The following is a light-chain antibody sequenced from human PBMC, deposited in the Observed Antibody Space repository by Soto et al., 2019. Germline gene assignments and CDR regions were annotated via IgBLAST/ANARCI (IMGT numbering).Light chain of an antibody. CDR1: QSISSY. CDR2: AAS. CDR3: QQSYSTPPT. J-gene: IGKJ4*01. Sequence: DIQMTQSPSCLSASVGDRVTITCRASQSISSYLNWYQQKPGKAPKHLIYAASSLQSGVPSRFSGSGSGTDFTLTISSLQPEDFATYYCQQSYSTPPTFGGGTKVDIK. V-gene: IGKV1-39*01.